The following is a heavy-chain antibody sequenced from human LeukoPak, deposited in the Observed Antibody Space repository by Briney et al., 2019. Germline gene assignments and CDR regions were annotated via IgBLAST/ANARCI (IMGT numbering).Heavy chain of an antibody. Sequence: QPGGSLRLSCAASGFTFSSYAMHWVRQAPGKGLEYVSAISSNGGSTYYANSVKGRFTISRDNSKNTLYLQMGSLRAEDMAVYYCARGIKVDTFYYFDYWGQGTLVTDSS. D-gene: IGHD5-18*01. CDR3: ARGIKVDTFYYFDY. CDR1: GFTFSSYA. V-gene: IGHV3-64*01. J-gene: IGHJ4*02. CDR2: ISSNGGST.